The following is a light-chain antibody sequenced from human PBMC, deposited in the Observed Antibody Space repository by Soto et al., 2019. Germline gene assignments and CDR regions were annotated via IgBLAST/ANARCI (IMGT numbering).Light chain of an antibody. CDR3: QQYNSGIT. CDR1: QSVSNF. V-gene: IGKV3-11*01. J-gene: IGKJ5*01. CDR2: DTS. Sequence: EIVLTQSPGTLSLSPGERATLSCRASQSVSNFLAWYQQEPGQAPRLLIYDTSDRATGLPARFSGSGSGTDFTLTISSLQPDDFATYYCQQYNSGITFGQGTRLEIK.